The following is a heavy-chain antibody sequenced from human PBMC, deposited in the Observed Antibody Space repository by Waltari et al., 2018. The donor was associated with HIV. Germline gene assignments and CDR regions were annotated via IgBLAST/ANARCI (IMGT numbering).Heavy chain of an antibody. CDR2: IYYSGST. Sequence: QVLLQESGPGLVKPAWTLSVTCTVRGDTINTHYWSCIRQPRGKGLECIGHIYYSGSTKYNPSLTGRVRISVDTSKKQISLKVKSVTTADTAMYYCARDADGLDYWGQGTLVTVSS. CDR1: GDTINTHY. V-gene: IGHV4-59*11. J-gene: IGHJ4*02. CDR3: ARDADGLDY.